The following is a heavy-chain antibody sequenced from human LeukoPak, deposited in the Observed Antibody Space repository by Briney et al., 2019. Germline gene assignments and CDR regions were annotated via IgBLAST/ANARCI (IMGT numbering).Heavy chain of an antibody. CDR3: ARISSGGGEFDY. CDR1: GYTFTGYY. D-gene: IGHD6-19*01. Sequence: GASVKVSRKASGYTFTGYYMHWVRQAPGQGLEWMGWINPNSGGTNYAQKFQGRVTMTRDTSISTAYMELSRLRSDDTAVYYCARISSGGGEFDYWGQGTLVTVSS. CDR2: INPNSGGT. J-gene: IGHJ4*02. V-gene: IGHV1-2*02.